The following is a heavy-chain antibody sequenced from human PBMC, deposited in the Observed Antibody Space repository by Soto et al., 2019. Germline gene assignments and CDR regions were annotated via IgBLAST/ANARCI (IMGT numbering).Heavy chain of an antibody. CDR1: GGSISSYY. V-gene: IGHV4-59*06. Sequence: SETLSLTCTVSGGSISSYYWTWIRQPPGKGLEWIGYIYYSGSTYYNPSLKSRVTISVDTSKNQFSMKLSSVTAADTAVYYCARDTVVVPAAHHDYYYYYMDVWGKGTTVTVSS. CDR2: IYYSGST. CDR3: ARDTVVVPAAHHDYYYYYMDV. D-gene: IGHD2-2*01. J-gene: IGHJ6*03.